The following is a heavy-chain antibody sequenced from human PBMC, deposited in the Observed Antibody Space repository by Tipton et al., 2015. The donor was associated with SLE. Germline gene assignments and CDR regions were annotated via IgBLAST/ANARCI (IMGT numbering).Heavy chain of an antibody. J-gene: IGHJ4*02. Sequence: SLRLSCAASGFTFSNAWMSWVRQAPGKGLEWVGRIKSKTDGGTTDYAAPVKGRFTISRDDSKNTLYLQMNSLKTEDTAVYYCTKERFMMGSRGDIFAYWGQETLVTVSS. V-gene: IGHV3-15*01. CDR3: TKERFMMGSRGDIFAY. CDR2: IKSKTDGGTT. CDR1: GFTFSNAW. D-gene: IGHD3-10*01.